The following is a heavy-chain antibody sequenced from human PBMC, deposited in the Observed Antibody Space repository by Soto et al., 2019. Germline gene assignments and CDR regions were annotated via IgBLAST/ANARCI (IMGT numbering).Heavy chain of an antibody. J-gene: IGHJ3*02. D-gene: IGHD3-9*01. V-gene: IGHV3-23*01. CDR2: ISGGGGST. Sequence: EVQLLESGGGLVQPGGSLRLSCAASGFTFSSYAMSWVRQAPGKGLEWVSAISGGGGSTDYVDSVKGRFTISRDISKNSLYLQMNSLRDEDTAVYFCARDSTGYYPDVFDIWGPGTTVTVSS. CDR3: ARDSTGYYPDVFDI. CDR1: GFTFSSYA.